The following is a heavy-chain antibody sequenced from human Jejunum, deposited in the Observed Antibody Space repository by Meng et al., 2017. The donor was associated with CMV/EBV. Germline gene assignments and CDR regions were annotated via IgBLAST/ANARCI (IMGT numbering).Heavy chain of an antibody. CDR2: IYHSGST. CDR1: VASISSTTW. J-gene: IGHJ4*02. Sequence: HVRLRDPGQGLPKLHGTLSFTGAVPVASISSTTWWSRVRQPPGKGLEWIGKIYHSGSTNYNPSLKSRVSISVDKSKNQFSLKLSSVTAADTAVYYCARADKVRFDYWGQGTLVTVAS. CDR3: ARADKVRFDY. V-gene: IGHV4-4*03.